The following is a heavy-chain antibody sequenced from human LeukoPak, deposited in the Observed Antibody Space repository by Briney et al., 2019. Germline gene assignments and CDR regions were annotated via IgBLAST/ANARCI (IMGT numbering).Heavy chain of an antibody. V-gene: IGHV3-48*03. D-gene: IGHD3-3*01. CDR3: ARVDFWSGYPYYYYYYGMDV. Sequence: GGSLRLSCAASGLTFSSYEMNWVRQAPGKGLEWVSYISSSGSTIYYADSVKGRFTISRDNAKNSLYLQMNSLRAEDTAVYYCARVDFWSGYPYYYYYYGMDVWGQGTTVTVSS. J-gene: IGHJ6*02. CDR1: GLTFSSYE. CDR2: ISSSGSTI.